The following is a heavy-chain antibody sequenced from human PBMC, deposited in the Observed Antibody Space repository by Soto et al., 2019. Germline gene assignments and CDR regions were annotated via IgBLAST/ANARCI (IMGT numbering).Heavy chain of an antibody. D-gene: IGHD6-13*01. CDR1: GFSLRTSGVG. J-gene: IGHJ5*02. CDR3: GHRGRQLSGGDWFDP. CDR2: IYWDDDK. Sequence: SGPTLVNTTQTLTLTCTFSGFSLRTSGVGVGWIRQPPGKALEWRALIYWDDDKRYSPSLEGRLTITKDTSKDRVVLTMTNMDPGDTATCYCGHRGRQLSGGDWFDPWDQ. V-gene: IGHV2-5*02.